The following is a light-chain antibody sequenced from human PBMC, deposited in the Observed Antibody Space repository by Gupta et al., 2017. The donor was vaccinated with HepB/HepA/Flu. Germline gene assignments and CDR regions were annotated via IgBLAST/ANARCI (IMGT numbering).Light chain of an antibody. V-gene: IGLV2-14*03. J-gene: IGLJ2*01. Sequence: QSALTQPASVSGSPGPSITISCTGTSSDVGGYKYVSWYQQHAGKAPKLMIFDVTNRPFGASNRFSGSKSDNTASLTISGRQAEDEGDYYCSSDTSSSSVVFGGGTKLTVL. CDR1: SSDVGGYKY. CDR3: SSDTSSSSVV. CDR2: DVT.